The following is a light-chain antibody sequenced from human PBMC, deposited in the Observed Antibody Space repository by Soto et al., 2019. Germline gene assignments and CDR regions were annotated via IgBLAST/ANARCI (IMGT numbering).Light chain of an antibody. CDR1: QTIKKNY. CDR3: QQYAESPIT. Sequence: EIVLTQSPGTLSLSPGEGTTLSCRASQTIKKNYLAWYQQKAGQAPRLLIYAASSRATGIPDRFSGSGSGTDFTLTISRLEPEDIAVFYCQQYAESPITFGQGTRLEIK. V-gene: IGKV3-20*01. CDR2: AAS. J-gene: IGKJ5*01.